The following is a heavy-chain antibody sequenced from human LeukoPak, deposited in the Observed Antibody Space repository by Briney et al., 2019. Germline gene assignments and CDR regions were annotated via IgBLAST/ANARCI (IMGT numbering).Heavy chain of an antibody. D-gene: IGHD3-16*02. Sequence: SETLSLTCAVYGGSFSGYYWSWIRQPPGKGLEWIGEINHSGSTNYNPSLKSRVTISVDTSKNQFSLKLSSVTAADTAVYYCARGGNDYVWGSYRNERNWFDPWGQGTLVTVSS. V-gene: IGHV4-34*01. CDR2: INHSGST. J-gene: IGHJ5*02. CDR1: GGSFSGYY. CDR3: ARGGNDYVWGSYRNERNWFDP.